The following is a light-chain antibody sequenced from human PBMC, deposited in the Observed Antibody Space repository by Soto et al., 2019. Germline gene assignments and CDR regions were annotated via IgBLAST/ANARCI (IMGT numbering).Light chain of an antibody. CDR2: DAS. J-gene: IGKJ1*01. Sequence: EIVLTQSPATLSLSPGERATLSCRASQSVSSYLAWYQQKPGQAPRLLIYDASNRATGIPDRFSGSGSGTDFTLTISRLEPEDFAVYYCQQYGSSPRTFGQGDQGGYQ. V-gene: IGKV3-20*01. CDR1: QSVSSY. CDR3: QQYGSSPRT.